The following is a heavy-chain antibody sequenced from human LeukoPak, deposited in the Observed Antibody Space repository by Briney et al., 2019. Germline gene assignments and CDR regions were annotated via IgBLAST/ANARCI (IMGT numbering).Heavy chain of an antibody. Sequence: GGSLRLSCAASGFTFSSYAMSWVRQAPGKGLEWVSGISWNSGSIGYADSVKGRFTISRDNAKNSLYLQMNSLRAEDTAVYYCARGTGPDAFDIWGQGTMVTVSS. CDR3: ARGTGPDAFDI. V-gene: IGHV3-20*04. CDR1: GFTFSSYA. J-gene: IGHJ3*02. D-gene: IGHD1-1*01. CDR2: ISWNSGSI.